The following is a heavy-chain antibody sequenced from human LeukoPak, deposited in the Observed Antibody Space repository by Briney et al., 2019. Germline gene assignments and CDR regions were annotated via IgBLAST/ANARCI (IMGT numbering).Heavy chain of an antibody. CDR2: INHSGST. CDR3: ARDAYNWNSDAFDI. V-gene: IGHV4-34*01. CDR1: GGSFSGYY. D-gene: IGHD1/OR15-1a*01. Sequence: SETLSLTCAVYGGSFSGYYWSWIRQPPGKGLEWIGEINHSGSTNYNPSLKSRVTISVDTSKNQFSLKLSSVTAADTAVYYCARDAYNWNSDAFDIWGQGTMVTVSS. J-gene: IGHJ3*02.